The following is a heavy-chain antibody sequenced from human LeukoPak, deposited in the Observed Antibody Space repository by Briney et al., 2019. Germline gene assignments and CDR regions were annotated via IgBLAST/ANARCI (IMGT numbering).Heavy chain of an antibody. CDR1: GGSISSYY. CDR2: IYYSGST. V-gene: IGHV4-59*06. CDR3: ARDSSSWYEGLD. D-gene: IGHD6-13*01. J-gene: IGHJ4*02. Sequence: SETLSLTCTVSGGSISSYYWSWIRQHPGKGLEWIGYIYYSGSTYYNPSLKSRVTISVDTSKNQFSLKLSSVTAADTAVYYCARDSSSWYEGLDWGQGTLVTVSS.